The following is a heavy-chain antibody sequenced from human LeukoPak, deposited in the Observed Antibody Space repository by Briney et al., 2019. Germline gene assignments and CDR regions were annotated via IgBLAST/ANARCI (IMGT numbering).Heavy chain of an antibody. CDR1: VLTFSSYS. Sequence: GGSLRLSCGACVLTFSSYSMNCVRQAPGKGLEWVSSISSSSSYIYYADSVKGRFTISRDNAKNSLYLQMNSLRAEDTAVYYCARDVPGIAAAGPYYYYYYMDIWGKGTTVTVSS. D-gene: IGHD6-13*01. V-gene: IGHV3-21*01. J-gene: IGHJ6*03. CDR2: ISSSSSYI. CDR3: ARDVPGIAAAGPYYYYYYMDI.